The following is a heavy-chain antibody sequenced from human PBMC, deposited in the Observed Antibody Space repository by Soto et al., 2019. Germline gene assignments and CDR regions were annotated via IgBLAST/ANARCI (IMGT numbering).Heavy chain of an antibody. V-gene: IGHV4-31*03. Sequence: QVQLQESGPGRVKPSQTLSLTCTVSGGSISSGGYYWSWIRQHPGKGLEWIGYIYYSGSTYYNPSLRSRVTISVDTSKNQFSLKLSSVTAADTAVYYCARADRQLWLTLDYWGQGTLVTVSS. CDR1: GGSISSGGYY. CDR2: IYYSGST. D-gene: IGHD5-18*01. J-gene: IGHJ4*02. CDR3: ARADRQLWLTLDY.